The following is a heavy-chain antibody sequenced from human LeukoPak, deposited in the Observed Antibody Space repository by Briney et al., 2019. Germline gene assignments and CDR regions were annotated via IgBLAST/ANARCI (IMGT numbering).Heavy chain of an antibody. D-gene: IGHD6-13*01. CDR1: GGSFSGYY. J-gene: IGHJ1*01. CDR2: INHSGST. CDR3: ARGRGRIAAAGTGYFQH. V-gene: IGHV4-34*01. Sequence: SETLSLTCAVYGGSFSGYYWSWIRQPPGKGLEWIGEINHSGSTNYNPPLKSRVTISVDTSENQFSLKLSSVTAADTAVYYCARGRGRIAAAGTGYFQHWGQGTLVTVSS.